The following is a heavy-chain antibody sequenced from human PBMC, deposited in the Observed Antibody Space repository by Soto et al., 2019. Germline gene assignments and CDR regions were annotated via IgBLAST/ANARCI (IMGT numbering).Heavy chain of an antibody. D-gene: IGHD2-15*01. Sequence: ASVKVSCKASGYTFTSYGIIWVRQAPGQGLEWMGWISAYNGNTNYAQKLQGRVTMTTDTSTSTVYMELSSLRSEDTAVYYCARDQGYCSGGSCYSHYFDYWGQGTLVTVSS. CDR1: GYTFTSYG. CDR2: ISAYNGNT. CDR3: ARDQGYCSGGSCYSHYFDY. J-gene: IGHJ4*02. V-gene: IGHV1-18*01.